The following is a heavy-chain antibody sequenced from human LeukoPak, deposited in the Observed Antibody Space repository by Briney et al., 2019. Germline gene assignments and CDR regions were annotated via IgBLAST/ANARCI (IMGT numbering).Heavy chain of an antibody. V-gene: IGHV3-53*01. D-gene: IGHD6-6*01. CDR3: AVASSSSRSNYYYYMDV. CDR2: IYSGGST. CDR1: GFTVSSNY. J-gene: IGHJ6*03. Sequence: GGSLRLSCAASGFTVSSNYMSWVRQAPGKGLEWVSVIYSGGSTYYADSVKGRFTISRDNSKNTLYLQMNSLRAEDTAVYYCAVASSSSRSNYYYYMDVWGKGTTVTVSS.